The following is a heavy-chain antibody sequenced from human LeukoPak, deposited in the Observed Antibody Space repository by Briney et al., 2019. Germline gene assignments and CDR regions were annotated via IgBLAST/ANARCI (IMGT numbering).Heavy chain of an antibody. V-gene: IGHV3-9*01. D-gene: IGHD6-19*01. J-gene: IGHJ5*02. CDR1: GFTFDDYA. CDR2: ISWNSGSI. CDR3: AKDFGWGNWFDP. Sequence: GGSLRLSCAASGFTFDDYAMHWVRHAPGKGLEWVSGISWNSGSIGYADSVKGRFTISRDNAKNSLYLQMNSLRAEDTALYYCAKDFGWGNWFDPWGQGTLVTVSS.